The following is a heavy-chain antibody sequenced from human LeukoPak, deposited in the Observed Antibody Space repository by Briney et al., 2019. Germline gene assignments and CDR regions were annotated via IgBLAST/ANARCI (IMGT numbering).Heavy chain of an antibody. J-gene: IGHJ4*02. CDR1: GFTFSTYG. CDR2: IRYDGSKI. V-gene: IGHV3-30*02. CDR3: AKDIVVVPAAIPYDLDY. Sequence: GGSLRLSCAASGFTFSTYGMHWVRQAPGKGLEWVAFIRYDGSKIQYADSVKGRFSISRDNSKNTLYLQMNSLRAEDTAVYYCAKDIVVVPAAIPYDLDYWGQGTLVTVSS. D-gene: IGHD2-2*02.